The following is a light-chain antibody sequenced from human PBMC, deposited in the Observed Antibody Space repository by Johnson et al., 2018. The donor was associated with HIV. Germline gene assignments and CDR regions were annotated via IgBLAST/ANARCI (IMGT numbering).Light chain of an antibody. CDR1: SSNIGDNS. J-gene: IGLJ1*01. CDR3: GTWGGV. Sequence: QAVLTQPPSVSAASGQTVTISCSGSSSNIGDNSVSWYQQVPGTAPKLLIYDRNKRPSGIPDRLSASKSGTTATLAITGLQTGDEADYYCGTWGGVFGTGTKVTGL. V-gene: IGLV1-51*01. CDR2: DRN.